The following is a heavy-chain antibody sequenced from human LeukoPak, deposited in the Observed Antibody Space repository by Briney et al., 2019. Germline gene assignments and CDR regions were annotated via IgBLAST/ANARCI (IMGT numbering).Heavy chain of an antibody. Sequence: ASVTVSCTASGYTFTSYGISWVRQAPGQGLEWMGWISAYNGNTNYTQKLQGRVTMTTDTSTSTAYMELRSLRSDDTAVYYCARDHNSIVVVVAATESKWFDPWGQGTLVTVSS. CDR3: ARDHNSIVVVVAATESKWFDP. J-gene: IGHJ5*02. CDR2: ISAYNGNT. V-gene: IGHV1-18*01. D-gene: IGHD2-15*01. CDR1: GYTFTSYG.